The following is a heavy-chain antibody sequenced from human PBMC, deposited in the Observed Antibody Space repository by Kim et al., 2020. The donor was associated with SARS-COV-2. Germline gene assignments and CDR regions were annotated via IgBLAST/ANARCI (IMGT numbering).Heavy chain of an antibody. Sequence: SETLSLTCAVSGDSLNNTNWWHWVRQSPGRGLEWIAEIYHSGTTNYNPSLKSRLTMSLDKSKNLFSLTLNSVTAADTALYYCATSVGPKGFIWGQGILVTVSS. CDR1: GDSLNNTNW. CDR2: IYHSGTT. D-gene: IGHD1-26*01. V-gene: IGHV4-4*02. J-gene: IGHJ4*02. CDR3: ATSVGPKGFI.